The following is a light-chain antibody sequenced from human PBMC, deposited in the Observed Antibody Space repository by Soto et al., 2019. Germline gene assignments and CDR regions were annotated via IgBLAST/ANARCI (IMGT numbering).Light chain of an antibody. CDR3: QQYNNWPPIT. CDR1: QSISNY. CDR2: DAS. Sequence: EIVLTQSPATLSLSPGEIATLSFSASQSISNYLAWYQQKPGQAPRLLIYDASNRAAGIPARFSGSGSGTEFTLTISSLQSEDFAVYYCQQYNNWPPITFGQGTRLEIK. V-gene: IGKV3-11*01. J-gene: IGKJ5*01.